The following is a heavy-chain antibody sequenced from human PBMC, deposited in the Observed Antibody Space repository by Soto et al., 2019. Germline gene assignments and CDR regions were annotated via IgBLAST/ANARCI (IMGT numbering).Heavy chain of an antibody. Sequence: EVQLVETGGGLVQPGGSLRLSCAASGFTVSTYYMNWVRQAPGEGLEWVSVVYSGGTTYYADSVRGRFTISRDNSKSTRFLQMNSLRAEDTAVYYCARGRSASRDFDSWGQGTLVTVSS. CDR3: ARGRSASRDFDS. CDR1: GFTVSTYY. D-gene: IGHD3-10*01. CDR2: VYSGGTT. V-gene: IGHV3-66*01. J-gene: IGHJ4*02.